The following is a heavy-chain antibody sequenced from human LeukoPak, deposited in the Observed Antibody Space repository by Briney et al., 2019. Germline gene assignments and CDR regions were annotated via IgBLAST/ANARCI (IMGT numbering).Heavy chain of an antibody. CDR2: IYYSGST. V-gene: IGHV4-59*01. D-gene: IGHD6-19*01. CDR3: ARSSYSSYGMDV. Sequence: SETLSLTCTVSGGSISSYYWSWIRQPPGKGPEWIGYIYYSGSTNYNPSLKSRVTTSVDTSKNQFSLKLSSVTAADTAVYYCARSSYSSYGMDVWGQGTTVTVSS. CDR1: GGSISSYY. J-gene: IGHJ6*02.